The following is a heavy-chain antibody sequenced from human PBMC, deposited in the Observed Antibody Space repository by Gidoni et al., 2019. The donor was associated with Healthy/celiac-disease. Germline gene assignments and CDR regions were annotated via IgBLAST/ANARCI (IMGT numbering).Heavy chain of an antibody. CDR1: GFTFSRYA. J-gene: IGHJ4*02. Sequence: EVQLLESGGGLVQPGGSLRLSCAASGFTFSRYAMSWVRQAPGQGLEVVSAISCSGGSTYYAESVKGRFTISRDNSKNTLYLQMNSLRAEDTAVYYCAKGFRYSSSSPGPFDYWGQGTLVTVSS. D-gene: IGHD6-6*01. CDR3: AKGFRYSSSSPGPFDY. V-gene: IGHV3-23*01. CDR2: ISCSGGST.